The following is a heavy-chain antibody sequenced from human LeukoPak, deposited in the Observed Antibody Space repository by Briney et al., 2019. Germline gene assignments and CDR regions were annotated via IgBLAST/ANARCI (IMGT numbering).Heavy chain of an antibody. CDR1: GYTFTGYY. CDR3: ARGQRDYGDY. Sequence: ASVKVSCKASGYTFTGYYMHWVRQAPGQGLEWMGWINPNSGGTNYALKLQGRVTMTRDTSISTAYMELSRLRPDDTAVYYCARGQRDYGDYWGQGTLVTVSS. V-gene: IGHV1-2*02. J-gene: IGHJ4*02. CDR2: INPNSGGT.